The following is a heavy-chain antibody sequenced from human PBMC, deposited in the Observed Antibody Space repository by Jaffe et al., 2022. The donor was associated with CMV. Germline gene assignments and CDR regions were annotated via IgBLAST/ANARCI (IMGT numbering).Heavy chain of an antibody. V-gene: IGHV3-53*02. D-gene: IGHD2-15*01. J-gene: IGHJ4*02. CDR3: ARATVYCSGGSCYPSFDY. CDR1: GFTVSSNY. CDR2: IYSGGST. Sequence: EVQLVETGGGLIQPGGSLRLSCAASGFTVSSNYMSWVRQAPGKGLEWVSVIYSGGSTYYADSVKGRFTISRDNSKNTLYLQMNSLRAEDTAVYYCARATVYCSGGSCYPSFDYWGQGTLVTVSS.